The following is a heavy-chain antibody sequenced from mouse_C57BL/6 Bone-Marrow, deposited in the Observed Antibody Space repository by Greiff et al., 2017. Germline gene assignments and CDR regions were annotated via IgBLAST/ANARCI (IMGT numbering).Heavy chain of an antibody. CDR3: TLYYGNSYAMDY. J-gene: IGHJ4*01. V-gene: IGHV14-4*01. D-gene: IGHD2-1*01. CDR2: IDPENGDT. CDR1: GFNIKDDY. Sequence: EVQVVESGAELVRPGASVKLSCTASGFNIKDDYMHWVKQRPEQGLEWIGWIDPENGDTEYASKFQGKATITADTSSNTAYLQLSSLTSEDTAVYYCTLYYGNSYAMDYWGQGTSVTVSS.